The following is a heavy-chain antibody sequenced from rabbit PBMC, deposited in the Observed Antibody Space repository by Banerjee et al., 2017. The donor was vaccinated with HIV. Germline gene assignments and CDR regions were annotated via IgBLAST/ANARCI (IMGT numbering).Heavy chain of an antibody. V-gene: IGHV1S45*01. CDR3: ARDYADVGGYGTALGL. CDR2: IITSSGSI. CDR1: GFSFSNKYV. J-gene: IGHJ4*01. Sequence: QQQLEESGGGLVKPEGSLTLSCTASGFSFSNKYVMCWVRQAPGKGLESVACIITSSGSIWYASWVNGRFTISKTSSTTVTLQMTSLTAADTATYFCARDYADVGGYGTALGLWGPGTLVTVS. D-gene: IGHD7-1*01.